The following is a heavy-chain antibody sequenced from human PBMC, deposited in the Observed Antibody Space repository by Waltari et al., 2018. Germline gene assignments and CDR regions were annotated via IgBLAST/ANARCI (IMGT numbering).Heavy chain of an antibody. CDR1: DYSISSGYY. V-gene: IGHV4-38-2*02. CDR2: IYESGTT. Sequence: QVQLRESGPGLVKPAETLSLTCSVSDYSISSGYYWAWIRQPPGKGLEWIGSIYESGTTYHNPSLKSRVTISVDTSKNQFSLELSSVTAADTAVYYCARDWNPDGLDTWGQGTLVIVSS. J-gene: IGHJ3*02. CDR3: ARDWNPDGLDT. D-gene: IGHD1-1*01.